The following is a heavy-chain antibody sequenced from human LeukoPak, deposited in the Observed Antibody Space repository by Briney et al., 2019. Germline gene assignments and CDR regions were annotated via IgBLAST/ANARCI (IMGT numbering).Heavy chain of an antibody. Sequence: PGGSLRLSCAASGFTFSSYGMHWVRQAPGKGLEWVAVISYDGSNKYYADSVKGRFTISRDNSKNTLYLQMNSLRAEDTAVYYCAKIYEDRAMEYYYYGMDVWGQGTTVTVSS. CDR1: GFTFSSYG. CDR3: AKIYEDRAMEYYYYGMDV. J-gene: IGHJ6*02. V-gene: IGHV3-30*18. D-gene: IGHD5-18*01. CDR2: ISYDGSNK.